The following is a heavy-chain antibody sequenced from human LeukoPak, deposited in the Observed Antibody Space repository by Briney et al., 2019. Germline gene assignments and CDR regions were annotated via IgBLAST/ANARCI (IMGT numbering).Heavy chain of an antibody. V-gene: IGHV3-23*01. Sequence: PGGSLRLSCAASGYTFSNYAMSWVRQAPGKGLEWVSAISASGANTYYADSVKGRFTISRDSSKSTLCLQMNSLRAEDTAIYYCAKDRYSSGYNLDYWGQGTLVTVSS. CDR3: AKDRYSSGYNLDY. CDR2: ISASGANT. CDR1: GYTFSNYA. J-gene: IGHJ4*02. D-gene: IGHD6-19*01.